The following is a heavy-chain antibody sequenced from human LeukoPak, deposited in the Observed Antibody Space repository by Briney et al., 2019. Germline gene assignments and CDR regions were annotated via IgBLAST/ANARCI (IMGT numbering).Heavy chain of an antibody. V-gene: IGHV1-69*13. CDR2: IIPIFGTA. J-gene: IGHJ4*02. CDR3: AKDFPAVDTAPDY. Sequence: SVKVSCKASGGTFSSYAISWVRQAPGQGLEWMGGIIPIFGTANYAQKFQGRVTITADESTSTAYMELNSLRAEDTAVYYCAKDFPAVDTAPDYWGQGTLVTVSS. CDR1: GGTFSSYA. D-gene: IGHD5-18*01.